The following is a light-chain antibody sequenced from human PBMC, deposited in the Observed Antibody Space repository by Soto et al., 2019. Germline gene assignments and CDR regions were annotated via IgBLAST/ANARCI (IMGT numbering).Light chain of an antibody. CDR2: GAS. CDR3: QQYGSSSFT. J-gene: IGKJ3*01. V-gene: IGKV3-20*01. Sequence: EIVLTQSPGTLSLSPGERATLSCSASESVGSSYLAWYQQKPGQAPRLLIYGASSRATGIPDRFSGSGSGTDFTLTISRLEPEDFAVYYCQQYGSSSFTFGPGTKVDI. CDR1: ESVGSSY.